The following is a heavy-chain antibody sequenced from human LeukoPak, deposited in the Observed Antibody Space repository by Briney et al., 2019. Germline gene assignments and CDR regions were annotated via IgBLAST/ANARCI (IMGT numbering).Heavy chain of an antibody. D-gene: IGHD2-2*01. CDR2: ISSSSTSI. J-gene: IGHJ4*02. CDR3: ARIGGYPPIGY. V-gene: IGHV3-48*04. Sequence: GGSLRLSCAASGFTYSSYSMNWVRQAPGKGLEWISYISSSSTSIYYADSVKGRFSISRDDAKNSLYLQMNSLRAEDTAVYYCARIGGYPPIGYWGQGILVTVSS. CDR1: GFTYSSYS.